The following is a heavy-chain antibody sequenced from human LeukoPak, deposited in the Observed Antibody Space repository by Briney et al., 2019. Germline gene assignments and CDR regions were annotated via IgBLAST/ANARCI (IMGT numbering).Heavy chain of an antibody. CDR3: ARGRYCSGGSCYGI. Sequence: SETLSLTCTVSGGSISSYYWSWIRQPPGKGLEWIGYIYYSGSTNYNPSLKSRVTISVDTSKNQFSLKLSSVTAADTAVYYCARGRYCSGGSCYGIWGQGTLVTVSS. V-gene: IGHV4-59*01. J-gene: IGHJ4*02. D-gene: IGHD2-15*01. CDR2: IYYSGST. CDR1: GGSISSYY.